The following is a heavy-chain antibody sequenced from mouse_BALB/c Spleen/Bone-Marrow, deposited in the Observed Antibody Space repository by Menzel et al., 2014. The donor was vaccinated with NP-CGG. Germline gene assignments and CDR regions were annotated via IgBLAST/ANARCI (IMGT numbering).Heavy chain of an antibody. CDR3: ARSGTVVDPALIY. CDR1: GYTFTIYW. CDR2: IDPSTGYT. V-gene: IGHV1-7*01. J-gene: IGHJ3*01. D-gene: IGHD1-1*01. Sequence: VQGVESGAELAKPGASVKMSCKASGYTFTIYWMHWVKQRPGQGLEWIGYIDPSTGYTEYNQKFKDKATLTADKSSSTAYMQLSSLTSEDSAVYYCARSGTVVDPALIYWGQGTLVAVPA.